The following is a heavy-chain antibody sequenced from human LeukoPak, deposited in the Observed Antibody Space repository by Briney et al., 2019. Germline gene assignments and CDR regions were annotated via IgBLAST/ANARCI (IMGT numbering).Heavy chain of an antibody. Sequence: ASVKVSCKASGYTFTDSYMHLVRQAPGQGLEWMGWINPNSGGTNYAQKFQDRVTMTRDTSISTDYMELSRLRSADTAVYYCARSPHILTGENFDYWGQGTLVTVSS. CDR2: INPNSGGT. CDR1: GYTFTDSY. V-gene: IGHV1-2*02. D-gene: IGHD3-9*01. CDR3: ARSPHILTGENFDY. J-gene: IGHJ4*02.